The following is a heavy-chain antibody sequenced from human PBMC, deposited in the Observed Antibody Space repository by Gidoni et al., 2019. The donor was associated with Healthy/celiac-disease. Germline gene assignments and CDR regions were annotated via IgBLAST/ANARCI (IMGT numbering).Heavy chain of an antibody. CDR3: AREVTSSSWYRGWFDP. CDR2: IYYSGST. CDR1: GGSISSYY. Sequence: QVQLHESGPGLMKPSETLSLTCTVSGGSISSYYWSWIRQPPGKGLEWIGYIYYSGSTNYNPSLKSRVTISVDTSKNQFSLKLSSVTAADTAVYYCAREVTSSSWYRGWFDPWGQGTLVTVSS. J-gene: IGHJ5*02. D-gene: IGHD6-13*01. V-gene: IGHV4-59*01.